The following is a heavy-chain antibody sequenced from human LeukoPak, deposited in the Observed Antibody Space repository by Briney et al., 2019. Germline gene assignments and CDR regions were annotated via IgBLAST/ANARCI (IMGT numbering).Heavy chain of an antibody. CDR3: ARDLNRGSYFDY. V-gene: IGHV3-33*08. J-gene: IGHJ4*02. Sequence: GGSLRLSCAASGFTFSSYTMSWVRQAPGKGLEWVAVIGHDGSQKESADAVKGRFTISRDNPKNTLYLQMNSLRAEDTAVYYCARDLNRGSYFDYWGQGSLVTVSS. CDR2: IGHDGSQK. CDR1: GFTFSSYT.